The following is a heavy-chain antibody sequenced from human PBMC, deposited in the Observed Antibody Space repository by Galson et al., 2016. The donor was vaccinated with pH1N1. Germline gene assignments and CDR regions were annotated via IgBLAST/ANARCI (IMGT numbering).Heavy chain of an antibody. J-gene: IGHJ4*02. D-gene: IGHD3-22*01. Sequence: SLRLSCAASGFTFSVFAMSWVRQAPGKGLEWVSGISASGATTHFADAVQGRFTISRDNSKNAPYLEMNSLTGEDTALYYCVKYDSCGYYYGRLANWGQGTLVTVSS. CDR3: VKYDSCGYYYGRLAN. CDR2: ISASGATT. V-gene: IGHV3-23*01. CDR1: GFTFSVFA.